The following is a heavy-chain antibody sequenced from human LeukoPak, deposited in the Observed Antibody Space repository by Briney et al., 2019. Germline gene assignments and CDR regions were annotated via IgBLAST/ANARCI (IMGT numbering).Heavy chain of an antibody. J-gene: IGHJ6*02. V-gene: IGHV3-23*01. Sequence: GGSLRLSCAASGLTFSSYAMSWVRQAPGKGLEWISGISGGGGSTYYADSVKGRFTISRDNAKNSLYLQMNSLRAEDTAVYYCARPMVRGVIRYYYYGMDVWGQGTTVTVSS. CDR1: GLTFSSYA. CDR3: ARPMVRGVIRYYYYGMDV. D-gene: IGHD3-10*01. CDR2: ISGGGGST.